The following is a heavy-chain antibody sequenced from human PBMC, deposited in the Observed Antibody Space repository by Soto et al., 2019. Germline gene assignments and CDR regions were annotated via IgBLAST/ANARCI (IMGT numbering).Heavy chain of an antibody. CDR2: ISWNSGSI. J-gene: IGHJ3*02. CDR3: AKAKPPYYDILTGYRNPGGAFDI. D-gene: IGHD3-9*01. V-gene: IGHV3-9*01. Sequence: GGSLRLSCAASGFTFDDYAMHWVRQAPGKGLEWVSGISWNSGSIGYADSVKGRFTISRDNAKNSLYLQMNSLRAEDTALYYCAKAKPPYYDILTGYRNPGGAFDIWGQGTMVTVSS. CDR1: GFTFDDYA.